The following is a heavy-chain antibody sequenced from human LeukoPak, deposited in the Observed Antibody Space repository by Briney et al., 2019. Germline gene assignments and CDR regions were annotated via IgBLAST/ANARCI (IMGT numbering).Heavy chain of an antibody. D-gene: IGHD6-13*01. CDR3: ARGLGGYSSSWSYFDY. V-gene: IGHV4-59*11. CDR1: GGSISSHY. J-gene: IGHJ4*02. CDR2: IYYSGST. Sequence: SETLSLTCTVSGGSISSHYWSWIRQPPGKGLEWIGYIYYSGSTNYNPSLKSRVTISVDTSKNQFSLKLSSVTAADTAVYYCARGLGGYSSSWSYFDYWGQGTLVTVSS.